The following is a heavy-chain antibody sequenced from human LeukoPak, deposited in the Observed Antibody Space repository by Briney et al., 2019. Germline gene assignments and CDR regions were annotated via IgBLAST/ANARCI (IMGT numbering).Heavy chain of an antibody. CDR2: TYHSGST. CDR3: ARSFDY. Sequence: TSQTLSLTCAVSGGSISSGGYSWSWIRQPPGKGLEWIGYTYHSGSTYYNPSLKSRVTISVNRSKNQFSLKLSSVTAADTAVYYCARSFDYWGQGTLVTVSS. J-gene: IGHJ4*02. CDR1: GGSISSGGYS. V-gene: IGHV4-30-2*01.